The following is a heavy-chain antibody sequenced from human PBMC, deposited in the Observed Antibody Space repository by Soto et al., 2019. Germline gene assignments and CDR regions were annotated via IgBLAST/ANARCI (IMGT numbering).Heavy chain of an antibody. CDR1: GFTFSSYA. CDR2: ISSNGGST. D-gene: IGHD2-15*01. Sequence: GGSLRLSCSASGFTFSSYAMHWVRQAPGKGLEYVSAISSNGGSTYYADSVKGRFTISRDNSKNTLYLQMSSLGAEDTAVYYCVTADCSGGSCSGAFDIWGQGTMVTVS. CDR3: VTADCSGGSCSGAFDI. J-gene: IGHJ3*02. V-gene: IGHV3-64D*06.